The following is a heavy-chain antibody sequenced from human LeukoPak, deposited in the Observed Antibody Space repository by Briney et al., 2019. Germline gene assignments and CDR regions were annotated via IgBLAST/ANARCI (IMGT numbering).Heavy chain of an antibody. CDR2: ISYDGGNK. Sequence: PGRSLRLSCAASGFTFSSYGMHWGRQAPGKGLEWVAVISYDGGNKYYADSVKGRFTISRDNSKNTLYLQMNSLRAEDTAVYSCARGSYFDYWGQGTLVTVSS. CDR1: GFTFSSYG. CDR3: ARGSYFDY. V-gene: IGHV3-30*03. J-gene: IGHJ4*02.